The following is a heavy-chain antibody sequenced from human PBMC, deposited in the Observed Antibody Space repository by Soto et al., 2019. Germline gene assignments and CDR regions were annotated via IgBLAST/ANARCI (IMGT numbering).Heavy chain of an antibody. V-gene: IGHV4-59*08. CDR1: GGSISSYY. D-gene: IGHD3-10*01. CDR2: IYYTGST. Sequence: SETLSLTCTVSGGSISSYYWSWIRQPPGKGLEWIGYIYYTGSTNYNPSLKSRVTISVDTSKNQFSLTLSSVTAADTAVYYCASRGGSGTADYWGQGTLVTVPS. J-gene: IGHJ4*02. CDR3: ASRGGSGTADY.